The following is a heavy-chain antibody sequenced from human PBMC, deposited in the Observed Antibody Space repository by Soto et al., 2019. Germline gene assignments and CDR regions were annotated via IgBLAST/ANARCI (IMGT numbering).Heavy chain of an antibody. D-gene: IGHD2-8*02. CDR3: ARDKITGLFDY. V-gene: IGHV4-34*01. J-gene: IGHJ4*02. CDR1: GGSFSGYY. Sequence: PSETLSLTCAVYGGSFSGYYWTWIRQPPGTGLEWIGEINHSGSTNYNPSLKSRVTISVDTSKNQFSLKPTSVTAAGTAVYYCARDKITGLFDYWGQGTLVTVSS. CDR2: INHSGST.